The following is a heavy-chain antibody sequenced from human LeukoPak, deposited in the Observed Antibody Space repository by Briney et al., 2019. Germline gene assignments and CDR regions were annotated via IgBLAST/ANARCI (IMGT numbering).Heavy chain of an antibody. CDR2: ISYDGSNK. CDR1: GFTFSSYG. V-gene: IGHV3-30*18. D-gene: IGHD3-9*01. CDR3: AKRYFDWLNFDC. J-gene: IGHJ4*02. Sequence: GGSQRLSCAASGFTFSSYGMHWVRQAPGKGLEWVAVISYDGSNKYYADSVKGRFTISRDNSKNTLYLQMNSLRAEDTAVYYCAKRYFDWLNFDCWGRGTLVSVSS.